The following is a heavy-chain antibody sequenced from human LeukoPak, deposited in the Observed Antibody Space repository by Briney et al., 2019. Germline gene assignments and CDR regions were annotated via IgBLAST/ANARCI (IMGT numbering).Heavy chain of an antibody. Sequence: SETLSLTCTVSGGSISSYYWSWIRQPPGKGLEWIGEIYYSGSTNYNPSLKSRVSISVDKSKNQFSLKLSSVTAADTAVYYCARVPPRSSTGWQPGEYWGQGILVSVSS. CDR1: GGSISSYY. V-gene: IGHV4-59*12. CDR2: IYYSGST. J-gene: IGHJ4*02. CDR3: ARVPPRSSTGWQPGEY. D-gene: IGHD6-19*01.